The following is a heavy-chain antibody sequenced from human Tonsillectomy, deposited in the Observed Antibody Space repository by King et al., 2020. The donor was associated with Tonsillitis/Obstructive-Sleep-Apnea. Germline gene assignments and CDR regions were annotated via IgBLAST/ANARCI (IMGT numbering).Heavy chain of an antibody. D-gene: IGHD6-19*01. CDR2: INYSGST. J-gene: IGHJ4*02. CDR3: ARRSSGWYGGQFLDY. Sequence: QLQESGPGLVKPSETLSLTCTVSGGSISSYYWSWIRQPPGKGLEWIGYINYSGSTNYNPSLKSRVTISVDTSKNQFSLKLSSVTAADTAVYYCARRSSGWYGGQFLDYWGQGTLVTVSS. V-gene: IGHV4-59*08. CDR1: GGSISSYY.